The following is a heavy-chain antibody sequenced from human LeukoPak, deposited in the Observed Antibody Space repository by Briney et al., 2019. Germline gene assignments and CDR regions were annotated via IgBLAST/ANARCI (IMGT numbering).Heavy chain of an antibody. Sequence: SETLSLTCTVSGGSISSSDYYWGWIRQPPGKGLEWIGSIYYSVTTYYNPSLKSRVTISVDTSKNQFSLKLNSVTAADTAVYYCARVPRKRITMIVGGTFAFDIWGQGTMVTVSS. CDR2: IYYSVTT. J-gene: IGHJ3*02. CDR1: GGSISSSDYY. CDR3: ARVPRKRITMIVGGTFAFDI. D-gene: IGHD3-22*01. V-gene: IGHV4-39*07.